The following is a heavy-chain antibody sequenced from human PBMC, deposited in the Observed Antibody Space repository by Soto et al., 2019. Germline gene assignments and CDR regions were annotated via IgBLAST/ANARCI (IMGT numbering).Heavy chain of an antibody. V-gene: IGHV3-23*01. CDR2: MSGSGGTK. CDR1: GFTFSSYA. CDR3: ARDQTDSGGYSDS. Sequence: GGSLRLSCAASGFTFSSYAMTWVGQAPGKGLEWVSSMSGSGGTKDYADSVKGRFTISRDNSKNTGYLQVSKLRAEETAVYFCARDQTDSGGYSDSWGQGTLVTAPQ. D-gene: IGHD3-22*01. J-gene: IGHJ4*02.